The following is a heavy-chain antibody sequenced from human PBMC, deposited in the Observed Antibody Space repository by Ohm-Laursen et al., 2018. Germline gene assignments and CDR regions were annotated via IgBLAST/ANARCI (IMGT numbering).Heavy chain of an antibody. CDR2: IYTSGST. CDR1: GGSISSYY. Sequence: SQTLSLTCTVSGGSISSYYWSWIRQPAGKGLEWIGRIYTSGSTNYNPSLKSRVTMSVDTSKNQFSLKLSSVTAADTAVYYCARAAGSSGWYYFDYWGQGTLLTVSS. D-gene: IGHD6-19*01. CDR3: ARAAGSSGWYYFDY. V-gene: IGHV4-4*07. J-gene: IGHJ4*02.